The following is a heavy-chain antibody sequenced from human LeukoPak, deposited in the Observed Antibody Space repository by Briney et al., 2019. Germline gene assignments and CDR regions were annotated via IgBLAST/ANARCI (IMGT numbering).Heavy chain of an antibody. CDR3: ARDPGTLVRGSRRGYDGYYYYMDV. CDR1: GYTFTGYY. CDR2: INSDTAVT. Sequence: GASVKVSCKASGYTFTGYYMHWVRQAPGQGLEWMGWINSDTAVTNYAQNFQGRVTLTRDTSISTTYLELSSLRSDDTAVYYCARDPGTLVRGSRRGYDGYYYYMDVWGKGTTVTVSS. V-gene: IGHV1-2*02. D-gene: IGHD3-10*01. J-gene: IGHJ6*03.